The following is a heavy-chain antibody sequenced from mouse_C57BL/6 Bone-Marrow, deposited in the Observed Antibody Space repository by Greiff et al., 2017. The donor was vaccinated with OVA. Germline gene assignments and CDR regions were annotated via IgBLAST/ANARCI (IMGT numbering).Heavy chain of an antibody. CDR1: GYTLTSYG. V-gene: IGHV1-81*01. CDR3: ALTQYFDV. J-gene: IGHJ1*03. Sequence: LQESGAELARPGASVKLSCKASGYTLTSYGISWVKQRTGQGLEWIGVIYPRSGNTYYNEKFKGKATLTADKSSSTAYMELRSLTSEDSAVYFCALTQYFDVWGTGTTVTVSS. CDR2: IYPRSGNT. D-gene: IGHD4-1*01.